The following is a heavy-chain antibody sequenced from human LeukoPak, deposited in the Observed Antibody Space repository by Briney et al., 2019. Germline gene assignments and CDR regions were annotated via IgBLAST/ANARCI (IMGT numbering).Heavy chain of an antibody. CDR1: GFTFSSYG. Sequence: GGSLRLSCAASGFTFSSYGMHWVRQAPGKGLEWVAVIWYDGSNKYYADSVKGRFTISRDNSKNTLSLQMNSLRAEDTAVYYCARDGPWFGEFFDYWGQGTLVTVSS. CDR3: ARDGPWFGEFFDY. V-gene: IGHV3-33*01. CDR2: IWYDGSNK. D-gene: IGHD3-10*01. J-gene: IGHJ4*02.